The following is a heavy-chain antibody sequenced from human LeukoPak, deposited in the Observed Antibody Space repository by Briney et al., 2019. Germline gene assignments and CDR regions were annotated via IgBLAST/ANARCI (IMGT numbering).Heavy chain of an antibody. V-gene: IGHV1-2*02. J-gene: IGHJ4*02. CDR2: INPNSGGT. D-gene: IGHD1-14*01. CDR3: ATDPTRRGPDSFDY. Sequence: ASVKVSCKASGYTFTGYYMHWVRQAPGQGLEWMGCINPNSGGTNYAQKFQGRVTMTEDTSTDTAYMELSSLRSEDTAVYYCATDPTRRGPDSFDYWGQGTLVTVSS. CDR1: GYTFTGYY.